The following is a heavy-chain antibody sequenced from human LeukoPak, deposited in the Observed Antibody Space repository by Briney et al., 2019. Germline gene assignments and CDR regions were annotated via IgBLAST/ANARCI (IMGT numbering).Heavy chain of an antibody. D-gene: IGHD4-11*01. CDR2: GSAYNGDS. CDR1: GYTFTGYY. Sequence: GASVKVSCKASGYTFTGYYMHWVRQAPGQGLERMGWGSAYNGDSKYARKFQGRVIMTTDTSTSTAYMELRSLRSDDTAVYYCARDLGASTVIFFDYWGQGTLVTVSS. J-gene: IGHJ4*02. CDR3: ARDLGASTVIFFDY. V-gene: IGHV1-18*04.